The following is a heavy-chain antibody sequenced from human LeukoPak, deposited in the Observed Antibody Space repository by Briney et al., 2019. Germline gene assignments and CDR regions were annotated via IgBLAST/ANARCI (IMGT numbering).Heavy chain of an antibody. J-gene: IGHJ3*02. CDR2: INHSGST. V-gene: IGHV4-34*01. D-gene: IGHD4-17*01. CDR1: GGSFSGYY. Sequence: PSETLSLTCAVYGGSFSGYYWSWIRQPPGKGLEWIGEINHSGSTNYNPSLKSRVTISVDTSKNQFSLKLSSVTAADTAVYYCARKRSDYYAFDIWGQGTMVTVSS. CDR3: ARKRSDYYAFDI.